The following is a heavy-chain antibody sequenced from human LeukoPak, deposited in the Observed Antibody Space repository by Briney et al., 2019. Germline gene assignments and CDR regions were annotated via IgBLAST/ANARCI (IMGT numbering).Heavy chain of an antibody. CDR3: ARGGARGEFDY. D-gene: IGHD6-6*01. V-gene: IGHV1-69*13. CDR2: IIPIFGTA. CDR1: GGTFSSYA. J-gene: IGHJ4*02. Sequence: SVTVSCTASGGTFSSYAISWVRQAPGQGLEWMGGIIPIFGTANYAQKFQGRVTITAGESTSTAYMELSSLRSEDTAVYYCARGGARGEFDYWGQGTLVTVSS.